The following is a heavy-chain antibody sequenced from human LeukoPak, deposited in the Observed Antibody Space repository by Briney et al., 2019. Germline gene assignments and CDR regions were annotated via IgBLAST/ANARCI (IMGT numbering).Heavy chain of an antibody. D-gene: IGHD6-13*01. J-gene: IGHJ4*02. CDR1: GGSISSSRDF. CDR2: ISYSGSA. V-gene: IGHV4-39*07. CDR3: ARDSTSMYYFDF. Sequence: PSETLSLTCTVSGGSISSSRDFWGWIRQPPGRGLEWIGTISYSGSAYYNPSLKSRVTISLDTSKNQFSLQLSSVTAADTAVYYCARDSTSMYYFDFWGQGSLVTVSS.